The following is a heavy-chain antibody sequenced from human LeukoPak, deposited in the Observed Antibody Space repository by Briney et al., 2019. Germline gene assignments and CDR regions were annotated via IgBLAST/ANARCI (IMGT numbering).Heavy chain of an antibody. Sequence: GASVKVSCKASGYTFTGYYMHWVRQAPGQGLEWVGRINCNSGDANSAQKFQGRVTMTRDTSVSTAYMDLSSVTSDDTAVYFCARSAGHCSNGICFTDYYMDVWGRGTTLIVPS. CDR3: ARSAGHCSNGICFTDYYMDV. D-gene: IGHD2-8*01. V-gene: IGHV1-2*02. CDR2: INCNSGDA. CDR1: GYTFTGYY. J-gene: IGHJ6*03.